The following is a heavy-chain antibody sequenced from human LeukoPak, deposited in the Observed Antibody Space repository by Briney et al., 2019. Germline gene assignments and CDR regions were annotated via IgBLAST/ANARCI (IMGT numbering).Heavy chain of an antibody. CDR1: GVSISSSNSY. CDR3: ARDETYSDFWSGSTEGGKGYYLDY. J-gene: IGHJ4*02. D-gene: IGHD3-3*01. Sequence: SETLSLTCTVSGVSISSSNSYWGWIRQPPGKGLEWIGSIYYSGNTYYNASLKSRVTMSVDTSKNQFSLKLSSVTAADTAVYFCARDETYSDFWSGSTEGGKGYYLDYWGQGILVTVSS. CDR2: IYYSGNT. V-gene: IGHV4-39*07.